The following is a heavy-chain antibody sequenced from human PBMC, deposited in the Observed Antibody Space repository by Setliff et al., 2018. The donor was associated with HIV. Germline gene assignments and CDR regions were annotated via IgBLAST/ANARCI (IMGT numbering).Heavy chain of an antibody. CDR3: ARAPPAIQNDAFDV. J-gene: IGHJ3*01. Sequence: SETLSLTCTVYGGSFSNYYTNWIRQPPGKGLEWIGELSPSGTTRSNPSLQSRVTISLDTSNNQFSLKLSSVTAADTAVYYCARAPPAIQNDAFDVWGQGTMVTVSS. CDR1: GGSFSNYY. CDR2: LSPSGTT. V-gene: IGHV4-34*01.